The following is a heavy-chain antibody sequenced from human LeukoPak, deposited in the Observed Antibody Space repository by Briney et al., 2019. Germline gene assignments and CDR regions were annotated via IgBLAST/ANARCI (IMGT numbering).Heavy chain of an antibody. D-gene: IGHD6-6*01. CDR3: VKGGQYSSSSHFDY. J-gene: IGHJ4*02. V-gene: IGHV3-64D*09. CDR2: ISSKGVST. CDR1: GFTISIYA. Sequence: GGSLRLSCSASGFTISIYAMHWVRQAPGKGLEYASGISSKGVSTYYADSVKGRFTISRDNSKDTMFLQMSSLRAEDTAVYYCVKGGQYSSSSHFDYWGQGTLVTVSS.